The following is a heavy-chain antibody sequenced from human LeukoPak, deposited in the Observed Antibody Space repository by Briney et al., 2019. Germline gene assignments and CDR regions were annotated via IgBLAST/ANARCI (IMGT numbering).Heavy chain of an antibody. Sequence: AGSLSLSCAASGFTLSSYDMSWVRQAPGKGLEWVSAISDTGNTYHADSVKGRFTISRDSSKNTLFLQVNRLRPEDAGVYYCAKAPVTTCRGAFCYPFDYWGLGTLVTVSS. CDR3: AKAPVTTCRGAFCYPFDY. J-gene: IGHJ4*02. V-gene: IGHV3-23*01. D-gene: IGHD2-15*01. CDR2: ISDTGNT. CDR1: GFTLSSYD.